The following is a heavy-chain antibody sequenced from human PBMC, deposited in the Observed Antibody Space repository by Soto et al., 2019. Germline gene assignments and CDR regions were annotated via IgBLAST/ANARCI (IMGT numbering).Heavy chain of an antibody. CDR3: TWGDSSNNVER. J-gene: IGHJ4*02. CDR1: GASISSGDYC. D-gene: IGHD3-16*01. V-gene: IGHV4-31*02. Sequence: SETLSLTCLVSGASISSGDYCWSWIRQVPGKGMEWIGFVYGSGSTSSNPSLKSRVTISVDTSKNHFSLELSSVTAADTALYYCTWGDSSNNVERWGQGALVTVSS. CDR2: VYGSGST.